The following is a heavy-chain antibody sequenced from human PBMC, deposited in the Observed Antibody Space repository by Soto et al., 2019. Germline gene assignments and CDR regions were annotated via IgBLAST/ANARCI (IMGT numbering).Heavy chain of an antibody. V-gene: IGHV4-59*01. D-gene: IGHD6-13*01. J-gene: IGHJ6*02. CDR2: IYFRGST. CDR1: GFSISGYY. Sequence: SDTLCLTCTFSGFSISGYYWSWIRQPPGKGLEYIGYIYFRGSTNYNPSLKSRVTMSVDTSRNLFSLKVNSVTAADTAVYYRARQQLLPYYYALDVWGQGTKVTVSS. CDR3: ARQQLLPYYYALDV.